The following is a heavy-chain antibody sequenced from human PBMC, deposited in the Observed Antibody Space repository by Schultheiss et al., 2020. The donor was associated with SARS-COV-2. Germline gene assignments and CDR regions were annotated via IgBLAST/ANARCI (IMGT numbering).Heavy chain of an antibody. D-gene: IGHD3-22*01. Sequence: SETLSLTCTVSGGSISSSSYYWGWIRQPAGKGLEWIGRIYTSGSTNYNPSLKSRVTISVDTSKNQFSLKLSSVTAADTAVYYCARVQYDSNFYGAFDIWGQGTMVTVSS. J-gene: IGHJ3*02. V-gene: IGHV4-61*02. CDR3: ARVQYDSNFYGAFDI. CDR1: GGSISSSSYY. CDR2: IYTSGST.